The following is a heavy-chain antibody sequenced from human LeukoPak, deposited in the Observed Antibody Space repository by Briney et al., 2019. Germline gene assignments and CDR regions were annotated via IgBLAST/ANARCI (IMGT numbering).Heavy chain of an antibody. V-gene: IGHV3-53*01. Sequence: GGSLRLSCAASGFTVSSNYMSWVRQAPGKGLEWVSVIYSGGGTYYTDSVKGRFTISRDNSKNTLYLQMSSLRVEDTAVYYCARIGYCSRTSCHTGYYYGMDVWGQGTTVTVSS. D-gene: IGHD2-2*02. CDR1: GFTVSSNY. CDR2: IYSGGGT. J-gene: IGHJ6*02. CDR3: ARIGYCSRTSCHTGYYYGMDV.